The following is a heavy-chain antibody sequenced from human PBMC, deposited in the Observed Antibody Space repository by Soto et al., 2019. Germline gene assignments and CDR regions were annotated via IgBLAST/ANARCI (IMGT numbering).Heavy chain of an antibody. CDR1: GGSISSGGYS. V-gene: IGHV4-30-2*01. Sequence: QLQLQESGSGLVKPSQTLSLTCAVSGGSISSGGYSWSWIRQPPGKSLEWIGYIYHSGSTYYNPSIKSRVTISVGRPQNQFSLKRSSVTAADTAVYYCARGTGSSSFNYWGQGTLVTVSS. J-gene: IGHJ4*02. D-gene: IGHD6-6*01. CDR2: IYHSGST. CDR3: ARGTGSSSFNY.